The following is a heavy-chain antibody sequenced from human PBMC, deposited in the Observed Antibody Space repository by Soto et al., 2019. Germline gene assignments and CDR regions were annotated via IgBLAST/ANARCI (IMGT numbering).Heavy chain of an antibody. CDR1: GYTFTSYA. V-gene: IGHV1-3*01. CDR2: INAGNGNT. Sequence: ASVKVSCKASGYTFTSYAMHWVRQAPGQRLEWMGWINAGNGNTKYSQKFQGRVTITRDTSASTAYMELSSLRSEDTAVYYCARDDVLCDGGRCYGVPLDVWGKGTTVTVSS. D-gene: IGHD2-15*01. J-gene: IGHJ6*04. CDR3: ARDDVLCDGGRCYGVPLDV.